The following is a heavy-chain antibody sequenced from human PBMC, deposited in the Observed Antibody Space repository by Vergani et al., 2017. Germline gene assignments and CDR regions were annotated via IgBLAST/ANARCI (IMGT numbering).Heavy chain of an antibody. CDR1: GFTFSSYA. CDR3: AKTAPALEIHPWEIDY. D-gene: IGHD5-24*01. Sequence: EVQLLESGGGLVQPGGSLRLSCAASGFTFSSYAMSWVRQAPGKGLEWVSAISGSGGSTYYADTVKGRFTISRDNSKNTLYLQMNSLRAEDTAVYYCAKTAPALEIHPWEIDYWGQGTLVTVSS. J-gene: IGHJ4*02. V-gene: IGHV3-23*01. CDR2: ISGSGGST.